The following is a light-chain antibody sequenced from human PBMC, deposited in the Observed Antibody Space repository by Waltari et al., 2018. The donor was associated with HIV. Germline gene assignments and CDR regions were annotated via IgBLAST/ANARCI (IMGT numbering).Light chain of an antibody. CDR1: NPNVGSKP. V-gene: IGLV1-47*01. Sequence: QSVLTQPPSASGTRGQRVPISCPGRNPNVGSKPVYWFQQVPGTAPKLLIYRDYQRRSGIPDRFSGSKSGASASLTISGLRSEDEADYYCVAWDDSLSGYVFGTGTKVSVL. CDR3: VAWDDSLSGYV. CDR2: RDY. J-gene: IGLJ1*01.